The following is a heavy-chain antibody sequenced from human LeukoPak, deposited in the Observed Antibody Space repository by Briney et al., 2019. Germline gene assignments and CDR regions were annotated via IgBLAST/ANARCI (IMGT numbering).Heavy chain of an antibody. CDR2: IYTSGST. CDR1: GDSISSGNYY. Sequence: SQTLSLTCTVSGDSISSGNYYWTWIRQPAGKGLEWIGRIYTSGSTNYNPSLKSRVTISVDTSKNQFSLKLSSVTAADTAVYYCARAVAGDDAFDIWGQGTMVTVSS. J-gene: IGHJ3*02. D-gene: IGHD6-19*01. V-gene: IGHV4-61*02. CDR3: ARAVAGDDAFDI.